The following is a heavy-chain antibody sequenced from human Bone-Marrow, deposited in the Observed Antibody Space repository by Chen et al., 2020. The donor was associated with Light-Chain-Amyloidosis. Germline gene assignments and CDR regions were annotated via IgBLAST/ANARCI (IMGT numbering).Heavy chain of an antibody. V-gene: IGHV5-51*01. Sequence: EVQLEQSGPEGKKPGESLKISCKGSGYTFPNYWSGWVRQMPGKGLEGMGVVYPDDSDARYSPSFECQVTISADKSITTAYLQWRSLKASDTAMYYCARRRDGYNFDYWGQGTLVTVSS. CDR2: VYPDDSDA. CDR3: ARRRDGYNFDY. D-gene: IGHD5-12*01. CDR1: GYTFPNYW. J-gene: IGHJ4*02.